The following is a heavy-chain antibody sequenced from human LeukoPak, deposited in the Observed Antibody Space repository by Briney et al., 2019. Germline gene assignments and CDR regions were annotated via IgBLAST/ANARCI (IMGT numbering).Heavy chain of an antibody. CDR1: GGSITSTNL. Sequence: PSGTLSLTCAVSGGSITSTNLWNWVRQPPGKGLEWIGQIHHSGSTNYNPSLKSRVTISVDKSNNQFSLKLRSVTAADTAVYYCARGRYGWLPFDYWGQGTLVTVSS. J-gene: IGHJ4*02. CDR3: ARGRYGWLPFDY. CDR2: IHHSGST. V-gene: IGHV4-4*02. D-gene: IGHD3-16*01.